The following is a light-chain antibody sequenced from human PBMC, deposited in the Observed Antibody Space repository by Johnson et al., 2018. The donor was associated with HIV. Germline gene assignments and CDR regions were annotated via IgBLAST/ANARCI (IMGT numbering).Light chain of an antibody. CDR3: GTWDSSLGYV. J-gene: IGLJ1*01. V-gene: IGLV1-51*01. Sequence: QSVLTQSPSVSVAPGQKVTISCSGSSSNIGRNYVSWYQQLPGTAPKLLIFDNNKRPSGIPDRFSGSKSGTSATLGITGLQTGDEADYYCGTWDSSLGYVFGTGTKVTVL. CDR2: DNN. CDR1: SSNIGRNY.